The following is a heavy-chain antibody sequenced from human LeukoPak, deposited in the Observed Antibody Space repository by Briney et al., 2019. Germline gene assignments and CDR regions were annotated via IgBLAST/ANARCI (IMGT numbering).Heavy chain of an antibody. J-gene: IGHJ4*02. V-gene: IGHV3-30-3*01. D-gene: IGHD5-12*01. CDR2: ISYDGSNK. Sequence: PGGSLRLSCAASGFTFSSYALHWVRQAPGKGLEWVAVISYDGSNKYYADSVKGRFTISRDNSKNTLYLQMNSLRAEDTAVYYCERDREGGYDVGGDYWGQGTLDTVSS. CDR3: ERDREGGYDVGGDY. CDR1: GFTFSSYA.